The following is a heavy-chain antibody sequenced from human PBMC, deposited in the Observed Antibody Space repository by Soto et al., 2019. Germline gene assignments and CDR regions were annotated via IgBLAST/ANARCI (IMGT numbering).Heavy chain of an antibody. CDR2: IYYSGST. CDR1: GGSISSGDYY. V-gene: IGHV4-30-4*01. CDR3: ARDPAIAARPGAFFDY. D-gene: IGHD6-6*01. Sequence: SETLSLTCTVSGGSISSGDYYWSWIRQPPGKGLEWIGYIYYSGSTYYNPSLKSRVTISVDTSKNQFSLKLSSVTAADTAVYYCARDPAIAARPGAFFDYWGQGTLVTVSS. J-gene: IGHJ4*02.